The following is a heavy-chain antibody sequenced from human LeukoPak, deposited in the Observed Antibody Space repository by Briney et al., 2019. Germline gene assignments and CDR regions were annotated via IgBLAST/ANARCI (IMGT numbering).Heavy chain of an antibody. CDR2: IYYSGST. V-gene: IGHV4-39*01. D-gene: IGHD3-10*01. CDR1: GGSISSSSYY. Sequence: SETLSLTCTVSGGSISSSSYYWGWIRQPPGKGLEWIGSIYYSGSTYYNPSLKSRVAISVDTSKNQFSLKLSSVTAADTAVYYCASRAGTMVRGVIIAGWFDPWGQGTLVTVSS. J-gene: IGHJ5*02. CDR3: ASRAGTMVRGVIIAGWFDP.